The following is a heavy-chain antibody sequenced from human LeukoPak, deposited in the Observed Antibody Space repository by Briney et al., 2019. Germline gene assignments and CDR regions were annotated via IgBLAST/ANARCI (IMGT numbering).Heavy chain of an antibody. V-gene: IGHV1-69*05. CDR3: ARDPNGDYIGAFEI. CDR2: IIPIFGTA. D-gene: IGHD4-17*01. CDR1: GGTFSSYA. Sequence: SVKVSCKASGGTFSSYAISWVRQAPGQGLEWMGGIIPIFGTANYAQKFRGRVTITTDESTSTAYMELSSLRSEDTAVYYCARDPNGDYIGAFEIWGQGTMVTVSS. J-gene: IGHJ3*02.